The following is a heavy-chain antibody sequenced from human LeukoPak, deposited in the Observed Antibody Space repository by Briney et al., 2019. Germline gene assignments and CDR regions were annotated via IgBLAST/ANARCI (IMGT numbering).Heavy chain of an antibody. Sequence: GGSLRLSCAASGFTFSSYGMHWVRQAPGKGLEWVAVISYDGNNKYYADSVKGRFTISRDNPKNTLYLQMDNLRAEDTAVYYCAKYQRQWLPKGGFDYWGQGTLVTVSS. CDR3: AKYQRQWLPKGGFDY. CDR1: GFTFSSYG. CDR2: ISYDGNNK. J-gene: IGHJ4*02. V-gene: IGHV3-30*18. D-gene: IGHD6-19*01.